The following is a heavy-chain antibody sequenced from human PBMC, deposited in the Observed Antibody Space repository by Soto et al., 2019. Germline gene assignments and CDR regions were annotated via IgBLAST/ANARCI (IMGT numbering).Heavy chain of an antibody. CDR1: GCTFSSYA. CDR2: ISGSGGST. Sequence: PGGSLRLSCAASGCTFSSYAMSWVRQAPGKGLEWVSAISGSGGSTYYADSVKGRFTISRDNSKNTLYLQMNSLRAEDTAVYYCAKVGSIFGVEPRGYYFDYWGQGTLVTVSS. D-gene: IGHD3-3*01. V-gene: IGHV3-23*01. J-gene: IGHJ4*02. CDR3: AKVGSIFGVEPRGYYFDY.